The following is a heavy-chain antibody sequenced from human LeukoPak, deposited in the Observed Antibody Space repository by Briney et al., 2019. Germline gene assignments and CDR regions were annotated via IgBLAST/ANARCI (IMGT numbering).Heavy chain of an antibody. CDR2: IRKTTNYI. CDR1: GFTLSTHS. Sequence: GGSLRLSCGASGFTLSTHSVNWVRQAPGKGLEWVASIRKTTNYIYYADSIKGRFTISRDDAKNSLYLQMNRLRADDTAVYYCARHPANWNPGWFDPWGQGTLVTVSS. D-gene: IGHD1-1*01. V-gene: IGHV3-21*01. CDR3: ARHPANWNPGWFDP. J-gene: IGHJ5*02.